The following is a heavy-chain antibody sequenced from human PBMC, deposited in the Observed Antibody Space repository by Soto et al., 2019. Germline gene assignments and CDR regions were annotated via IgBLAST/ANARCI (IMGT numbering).Heavy chain of an antibody. Sequence: RLCRTCPVSGRSISSGGYYWNWIRQRPGRGLEWIGNIFYSGSPSYNPSLKSRVNISPDKSKNQFSLRLASVTAADTAVYYCASGTSSDYWGQGTLVTVSS. CDR1: GRSISSGGYY. V-gene: IGHV4-31*03. CDR3: ASGTSSDY. CDR2: IFYSGSP. D-gene: IGHD1-7*01. J-gene: IGHJ4*02.